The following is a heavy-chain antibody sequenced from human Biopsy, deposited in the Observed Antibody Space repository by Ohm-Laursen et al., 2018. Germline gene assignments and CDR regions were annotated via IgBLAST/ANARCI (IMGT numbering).Heavy chain of an antibody. Sequence: SAKVSCKASGYTFTSYDINWVRQATGPGLEWMGWMNPNSGNTDYAQKIQGRVTMTRNTSISTAYMELNSLRSEDTAVYYCARGSFWFGGNYYYYGMDVWGQGTTVTVSS. CDR2: MNPNSGNT. V-gene: IGHV1-8*01. CDR3: ARGSFWFGGNYYYYGMDV. CDR1: GYTFTSYD. J-gene: IGHJ6*02. D-gene: IGHD3-10*01.